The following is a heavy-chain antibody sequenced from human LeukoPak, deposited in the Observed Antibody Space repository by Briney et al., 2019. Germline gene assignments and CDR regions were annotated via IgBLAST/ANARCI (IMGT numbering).Heavy chain of an antibody. CDR2: ISSSSYI. Sequence: LRLSCAASGFTFSSYSMNWVRQAPGKGLEWVSSISSSSYIYYADSVKGRFTISRDNAKNSLYLQMNSLRAEDTAVYYCARSLRVPDFDYWGQGTLVTVSS. CDR1: GFTFSSYS. V-gene: IGHV3-21*01. CDR3: ARSLRVPDFDY. D-gene: IGHD2-8*01. J-gene: IGHJ4*02.